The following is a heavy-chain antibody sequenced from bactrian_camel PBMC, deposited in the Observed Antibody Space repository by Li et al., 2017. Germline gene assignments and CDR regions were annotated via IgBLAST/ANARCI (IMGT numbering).Heavy chain of an antibody. CDR1: RYIYTRYC. CDR3: AAEPSWATFATVGDFAF. CDR2: IYTDGGRT. V-gene: IGHV3S28*01. Sequence: QLVESGGGSVQAGGSLRLSCGVSRYIYTRYCMGWFRQAPGKEREGVAAIYTDGGRTEYADSVKGRFTISQDKANKMMYLQMNSLKPEDTAMYYCAAEPSWATFATVGDFAFWGQGTQVTVS. D-gene: IGHD4*01. J-gene: IGHJ6*01.